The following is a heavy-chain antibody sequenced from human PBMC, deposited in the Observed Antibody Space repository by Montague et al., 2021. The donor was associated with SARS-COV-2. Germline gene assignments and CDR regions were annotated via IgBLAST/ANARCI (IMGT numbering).Heavy chain of an antibody. CDR1: GGSISSYY. V-gene: IGHV4-59*01. Sequence: SETLSLTCTVSGGSISSYYWSWIRQPPGKGLEWIGYIYYSGSTNXNPSLKSRVTISVDTSKNQFSLKLSSVTAADTAVYYCARGIPIAAALINWFDPWGQGTLVTVS. D-gene: IGHD6-13*01. CDR2: IYYSGST. J-gene: IGHJ5*02. CDR3: ARGIPIAAALINWFDP.